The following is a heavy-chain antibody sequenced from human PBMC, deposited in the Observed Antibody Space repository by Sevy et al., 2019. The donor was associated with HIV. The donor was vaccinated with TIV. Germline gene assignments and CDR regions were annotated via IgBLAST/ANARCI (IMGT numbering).Heavy chain of an antibody. CDR2: INVGNGNT. J-gene: IGHJ4*02. V-gene: IGHV1-3*01. Sequence: ASVKVSCKASGYLFISFVMHWVRQAPGQGLEWVGWINVGNGNTKYSQKFQDRVTITRDASTSTTYMELTSLTSEGTAIYYCTREAKQQLSQYFFDFWGQGTLVTVSS. D-gene: IGHD6-13*01. CDR1: GYLFISFV. CDR3: TREAKQQLSQYFFDF.